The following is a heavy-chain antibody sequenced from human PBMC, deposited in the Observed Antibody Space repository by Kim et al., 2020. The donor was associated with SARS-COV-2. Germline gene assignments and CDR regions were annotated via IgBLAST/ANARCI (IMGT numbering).Heavy chain of an antibody. Sequence: YTAEYVAYVKGRFTISRDDSKNSLYLKMNSLKSEDTAVHYGARELNGGMNYWGQGTLVTVSS. D-gene: IGHD1-26*01. V-gene: IGHV3-72*01. CDR3: ARELNGGMNY. J-gene: IGHJ4*02. CDR2: YTA.